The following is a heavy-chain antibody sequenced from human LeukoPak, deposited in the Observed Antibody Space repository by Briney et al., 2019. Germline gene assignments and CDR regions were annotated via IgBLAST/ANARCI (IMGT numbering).Heavy chain of an antibody. CDR2: IKDDGSAQ. D-gene: IGHD3-16*02. CDR3: ARHIVGEQNFDY. V-gene: IGHV3-7*01. Sequence: GGSLRLSCAASGFTFSSYSMNWVRQAPGKGLEWVASIKDDGSAQFYVDSLEGRFTISRDNAKNTLYLQMDTMRVEDTAVYYCARHIVGEQNFDYWSQGTLVTVSS. CDR1: GFTFSSYS. J-gene: IGHJ4*02.